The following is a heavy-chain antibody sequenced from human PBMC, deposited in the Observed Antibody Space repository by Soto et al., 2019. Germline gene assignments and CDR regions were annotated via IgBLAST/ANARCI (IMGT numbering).Heavy chain of an antibody. D-gene: IGHD2-8*01. CDR1: GFTFSSYA. CDR2: ISYDGSNK. V-gene: IGHV3-30-3*01. Sequence: QVQLVESGGGVVQPGRSLRLSCAASGFTFSSYAMHWVRQAPGKGLEWVAVISYDGSNKYYADSVKGRFTISRDNSKNTLYLQMNSLRAEDTAVYFCARAHCTNGLCEGDYWGQGTLVTVSS. CDR3: ARAHCTNGLCEGDY. J-gene: IGHJ4*02.